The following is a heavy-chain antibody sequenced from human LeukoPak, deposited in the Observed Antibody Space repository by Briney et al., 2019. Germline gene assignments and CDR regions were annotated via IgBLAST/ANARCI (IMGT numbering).Heavy chain of an antibody. V-gene: IGHV3-30*04. CDR2: ITHDGRDD. CDR3: ARGLWSGASNRWDGRQH. CDR1: GFTFSNYA. D-gene: IGHD3-10*01. J-gene: IGHJ1*01. Sequence: GGCLRLSCAASGFTFSNYAMHWGRQAPAKGLEWVAVITHDGRDDDYADDVKGQASVSRDDSKDTLTLHMITLRPEDTAMYYCARGLWSGASNRWDGRQHWGNGTMVSVS.